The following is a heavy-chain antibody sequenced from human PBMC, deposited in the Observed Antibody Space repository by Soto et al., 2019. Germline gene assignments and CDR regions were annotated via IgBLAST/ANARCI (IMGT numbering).Heavy chain of an antibody. CDR2: ITYDGSNK. V-gene: IGHV3-30*18. CDR1: GFTFSSYG. CDR3: VKDGQWLGPFDY. J-gene: IGHJ4*02. D-gene: IGHD6-19*01. Sequence: QVQLVESGGGVVQPGRSLRLSCAASGFTFSSYGVHWVRQAPGKGLEWVAGITYDGSNKYYADSVKGRFTISRDNSKNTLHLQMISLRAEDTAVYYCVKDGQWLGPFDYWGQGTLVTVSS.